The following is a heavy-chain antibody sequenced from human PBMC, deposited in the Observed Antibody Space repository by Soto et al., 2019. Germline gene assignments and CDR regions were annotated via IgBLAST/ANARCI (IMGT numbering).Heavy chain of an antibody. V-gene: IGHV3-30-3*01. J-gene: IGHJ6*02. D-gene: IGHD6-13*01. CDR3: ARDTREAAAGYDYYYYYGMDV. CDR2: ISYDGSNK. Sequence: GGSLRLSCAASGFTFSSYAMHWVRQAPGKGLEWVAVISYDGSNKYYADSVKGRFTISRDNSKNTLYLQMNSLRAEDTAVYYCARDTREAAAGYDYYYYYGMDVWGQGTTVTVSS. CDR1: GFTFSSYA.